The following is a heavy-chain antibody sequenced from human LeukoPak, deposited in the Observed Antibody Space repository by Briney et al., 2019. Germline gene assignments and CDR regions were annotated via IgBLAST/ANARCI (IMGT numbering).Heavy chain of an antibody. J-gene: IGHJ4*02. CDR1: GFTFDDYG. D-gene: IGHD3-10*01. CDR2: INWNGGST. Sequence: PGGSLRLSCAASGFTFDDYGMSWVRRAPGKGLEWVSGINWNGGSTGYADSVKGRFTISRDNAKNSLYLQMNSLRAEDTALYYCARDLYYGSGSYYIDYWGQGTLVTVSS. CDR3: ARDLYYGSGSYYIDY. V-gene: IGHV3-20*04.